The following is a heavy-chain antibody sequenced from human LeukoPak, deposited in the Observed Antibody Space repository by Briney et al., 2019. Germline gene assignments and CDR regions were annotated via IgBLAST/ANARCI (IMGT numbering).Heavy chain of an antibody. J-gene: IGHJ4*02. V-gene: IGHV5-51*01. CDR1: GYSFTSYW. D-gene: IGHD3-9*01. CDR3: ARQGRDILTGYDFRPPSDY. Sequence: GESLKISCKGSGYSFTSYWIGWVRQMPRKGLEWMGIIYPGDSDTRYSPSFQGQVTISADKSISTAYLQWSSLKASDTAMYYCARQGRDILTGYDFRPPSDYWGQGTLVTVSS. CDR2: IYPGDSDT.